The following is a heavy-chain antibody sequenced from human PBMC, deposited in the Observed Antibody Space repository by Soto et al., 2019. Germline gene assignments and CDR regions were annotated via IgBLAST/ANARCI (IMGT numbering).Heavy chain of an antibody. CDR1: SGSISSSNW. J-gene: IGHJ4*02. CDR2: IYHSGST. V-gene: IGHV4-4*02. D-gene: IGHD6-6*01. CDR3: ARDSSSSRGAIDY. Sequence: QVQLQESGPGLVKPSGTLSLTCAVSSGSISSSNWWSWVRQPPGKGLEWIGEIYHSGSTNYNPSLTSRVTISVDKSKNQFSLKLSSVTAADTAVYYCARDSSSSRGAIDYWGQGTLVTVSS.